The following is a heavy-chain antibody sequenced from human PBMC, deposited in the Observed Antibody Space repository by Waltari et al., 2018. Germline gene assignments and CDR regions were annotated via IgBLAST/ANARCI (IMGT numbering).Heavy chain of an antibody. Sequence: QVQLQESGPGLVKPSETLSLTCAVPRGSISSSDWWSGVRQPPGKGLDWIAEVSHGGGTNYNPSLRSRVTVSVDKSNNQISLNLISVTAADTAVYYCARNLDLWGQGTLVIVSS. J-gene: IGHJ4*02. CDR2: VSHGGGT. D-gene: IGHD3-9*01. V-gene: IGHV4-4*02. CDR3: ARNLDL. CDR1: RGSISSSDW.